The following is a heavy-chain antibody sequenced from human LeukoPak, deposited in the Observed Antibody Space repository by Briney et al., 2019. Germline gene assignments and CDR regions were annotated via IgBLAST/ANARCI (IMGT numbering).Heavy chain of an antibody. CDR2: MKEDGGVI. J-gene: IGHJ4*02. CDR3: VRDRGYSTFDY. V-gene: IGHV3-7*01. CDR1: GFPFSNYW. Sequence: GGSLRLSCAGSGFPFSNYWMAWVRQAPGKGLEWVANMKEDGGVINYVDSVKGRFTISRDNAKNSLDLQMNGLRVDDTAVYYCVRDRGYSTFDYWGQGTLVIVSS. D-gene: IGHD2-15*01.